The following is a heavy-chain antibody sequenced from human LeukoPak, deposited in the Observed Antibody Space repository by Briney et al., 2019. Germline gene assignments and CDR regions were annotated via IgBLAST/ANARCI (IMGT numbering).Heavy chain of an antibody. V-gene: IGHV3-74*01. CDR3: VREDHDFDC. Sequence: GGSLRLSCAASGLTFSSDWMHSVRHAPGKGLVWVSRVNSDGTSTNYADSVKGRFTISRDNAKNTLYLQMNSLRAEDTAVYYCVREDHDFDCWGQGTLVTVSS. CDR1: GLTFSSDW. J-gene: IGHJ4*02. CDR2: VNSDGTST.